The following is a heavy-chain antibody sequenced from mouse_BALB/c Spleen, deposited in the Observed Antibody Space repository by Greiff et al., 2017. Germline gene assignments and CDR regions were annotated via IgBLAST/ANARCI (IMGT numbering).Heavy chain of an antibody. D-gene: IGHD1-1*02. CDR1: GFTFSSFG. J-gene: IGHJ2*01. CDR2: ISSGSSTI. CDR3: ARGHYGPFDY. V-gene: IGHV5-17*02. Sequence: DVHLVESGGGLVQPGGSRKLSCAASGFTFSSFGMHWVRQAPEKGLEWVAYISSGSSTIYYADTVKGRFTISRDNPKNTLFLQMTSLRSEDTAMYYCARGHYGPFDYWGQGTTLTVSS.